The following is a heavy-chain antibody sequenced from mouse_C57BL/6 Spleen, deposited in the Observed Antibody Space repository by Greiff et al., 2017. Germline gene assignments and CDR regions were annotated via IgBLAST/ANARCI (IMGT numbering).Heavy chain of an antibody. J-gene: IGHJ3*01. CDR1: GFTFSSYG. CDR2: ISSGGSYT. V-gene: IGHV5-6*02. Sequence: EVKLMESGGDLVKPGGSLKLSCAASGFTFSSYGMSWVRQTPDKRLEWVATISSGGSYTYYPDSVKGRFTISRDNAKNTLYLRMSSLKSEDTAMYYCASRTAQVEAYWGQGTLVTVSA. D-gene: IGHD3-2*02. CDR3: ASRTAQVEAY.